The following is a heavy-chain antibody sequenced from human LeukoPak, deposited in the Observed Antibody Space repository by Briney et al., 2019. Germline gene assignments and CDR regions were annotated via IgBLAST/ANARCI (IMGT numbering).Heavy chain of an antibody. V-gene: IGHV3-11*01. J-gene: IGHJ6*03. Sequence: GGSLRLSCAASGFTFRDYYMSWIAKAPGRGLKWVSYISSSGSTIYYADSVKGRFTISRDNAKNSLYLQMNSLRAEDTAVYYCARPTWGYSYGPPRYMDVWGKGTTVTVSS. CDR3: ARPTWGYSYGPPRYMDV. CDR1: GFTFRDYY. CDR2: ISSSGSTI. D-gene: IGHD5-18*01.